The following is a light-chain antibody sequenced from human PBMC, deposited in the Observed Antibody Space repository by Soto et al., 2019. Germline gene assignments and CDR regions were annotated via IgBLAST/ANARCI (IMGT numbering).Light chain of an antibody. Sequence: EIVLTQSPATLSLSPGERATLSCRASQSVSSHLGWYQQKPGQAPRLLIYDASNRATGVPARFSAGGSGTDFTLIISNLEPEDFAVYYCQQRVNWPPTFGGGTKVDIK. CDR2: DAS. CDR3: QQRVNWPPT. CDR1: QSVSSH. V-gene: IGKV3-11*01. J-gene: IGKJ4*01.